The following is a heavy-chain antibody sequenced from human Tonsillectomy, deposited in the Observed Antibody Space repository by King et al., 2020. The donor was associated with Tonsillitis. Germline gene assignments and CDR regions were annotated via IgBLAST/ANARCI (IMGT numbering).Heavy chain of an antibody. V-gene: IGHV4-31*03. CDR2: IYYSGTT. D-gene: IGHD1-26*01. CDR3: ARVSGNAFDI. CDR1: GGSISGGYY. Sequence: VPLQESGPGLVKPSQTLSLTCTVSGGSISGGYYWSWIRQHPGKGLEWIGYIYYSGTTYYNPSLKSRVTISVDTSMSQFSLNVSSLTVADTAVYYCARVSGNAFDIWGQGTMDTVSS. J-gene: IGHJ3*02.